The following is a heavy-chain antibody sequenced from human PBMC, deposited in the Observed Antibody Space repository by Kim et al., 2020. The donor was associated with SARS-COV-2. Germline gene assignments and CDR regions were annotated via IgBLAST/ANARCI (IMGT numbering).Heavy chain of an antibody. V-gene: IGHV4-34*01. D-gene: IGHD3-9*01. CDR1: GGSFSGYY. CDR2: INHSGST. CDR3: ARVQRYFDWLRNWFDP. J-gene: IGHJ5*02. Sequence: SETLSLTCAVYGGSFSGYYWSWIRQPPGKGLEWIGEINHSGSTNYNPSLKSRVTISVDTSKNQFSLKLSSVTAADTAVYYCARVQRYFDWLRNWFDPWGQGTLVTVSS.